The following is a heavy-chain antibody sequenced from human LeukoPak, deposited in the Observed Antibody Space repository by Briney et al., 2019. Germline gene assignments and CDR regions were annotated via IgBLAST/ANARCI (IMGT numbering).Heavy chain of an antibody. CDR2: ISAYNGNT. D-gene: IGHD3-22*01. J-gene: IGHJ4*02. Sequence: ASVKVSCKASGGTFSSYTISWLRQAPGQGLEWMGWISAYNGNTNYAQKLQGRVTMTTDTSTSTAYMELRSLRSDDTAVCYCARVRPGGYYDSSGYYEIDYWGQGTLVTVSS. CDR3: ARVRPGGYYDSSGYYEIDY. V-gene: IGHV1-18*01. CDR1: GGTFSSYT.